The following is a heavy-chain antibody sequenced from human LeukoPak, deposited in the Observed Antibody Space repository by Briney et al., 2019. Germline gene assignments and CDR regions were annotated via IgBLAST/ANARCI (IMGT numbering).Heavy chain of an antibody. CDR2: ISSSGSTI. D-gene: IGHD3-3*01. CDR1: GFTFSDYY. J-gene: IGHJ6*03. Sequence: GGSLRLSCAASGFTFSDYYMSWIRQAPGKGLEWVSYISSSGSTIYYADSVKGRFTISRDNAKNSLYLQMNSLRAEDTAVYYCARDLFWSGLRGKGMDVWGKGTTVTVSS. CDR3: ARDLFWSGLRGKGMDV. V-gene: IGHV3-11*01.